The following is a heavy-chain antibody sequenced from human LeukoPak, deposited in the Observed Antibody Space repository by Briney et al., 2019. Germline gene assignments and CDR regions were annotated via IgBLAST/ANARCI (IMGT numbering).Heavy chain of an antibody. CDR3: ARSYDFSATDAFDI. Sequence: SETLSLTCTVSGDSISSYYWSWIRQPPGKGLEWIGFVYFSGYTKYDPSLKRRVTISIDTSKNQFSLKLGSVTAADAAVYYCARSYDFSATDAFDIWGQGTTVTVSS. J-gene: IGHJ3*02. CDR2: VYFSGYT. CDR1: GDSISSYY. V-gene: IGHV4-59*01. D-gene: IGHD3-3*01.